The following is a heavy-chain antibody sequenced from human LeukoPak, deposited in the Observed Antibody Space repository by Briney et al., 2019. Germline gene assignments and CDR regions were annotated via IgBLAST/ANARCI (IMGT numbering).Heavy chain of an antibody. CDR2: IIPIFGTA. Sequence: SVKVSCKASGGTFSSYAISWVRQAPGQGLEWMGGIIPIFGTANYAQKFQGRVTITADESTSTAYMELSSLRSEDTAVYYCASGIMETPGGYYYYMDVWGKGTTVTVSS. CDR3: ASGIMETPGGYYYYMDV. D-gene: IGHD1-26*01. J-gene: IGHJ6*03. V-gene: IGHV1-69*13. CDR1: GGTFSSYA.